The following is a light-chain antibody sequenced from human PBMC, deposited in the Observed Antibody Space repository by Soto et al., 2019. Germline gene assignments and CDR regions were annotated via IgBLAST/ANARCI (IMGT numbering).Light chain of an antibody. V-gene: IGKV3-20*01. CDR3: QQYGSSPIT. J-gene: IGKJ5*01. CDR1: QSVRSY. CDR2: GAS. Sequence: EIALTQSPATLSLSPGERATLSCRASQSVRSYLAWYQHKRGQAPRLLIYGASSRATGIPDRFSGSGSGTDFTLTISRLEPEDFAVYYCQQYGSSPITFGQGTRLEIK.